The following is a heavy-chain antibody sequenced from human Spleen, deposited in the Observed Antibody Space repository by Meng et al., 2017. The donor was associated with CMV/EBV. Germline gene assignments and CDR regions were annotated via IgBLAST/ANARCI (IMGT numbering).Heavy chain of an antibody. CDR3: ARGPKQITVFGVFIIRPMDV. CDR1: AASISSSNYY. J-gene: IGHJ6*02. CDR2: VYYSGRT. Sequence: SETPSLTCTVSAASISSSNYYWAWIRQPPGKGLEWIGNVYYSGRTYYSPSLKSRVTISVDTSKNQFSLKLSSVTAADTAVYYCARGPKQITVFGVFIIRPMDVWGQGTTVTVSS. V-gene: IGHV4-39*07. D-gene: IGHD3-3*01.